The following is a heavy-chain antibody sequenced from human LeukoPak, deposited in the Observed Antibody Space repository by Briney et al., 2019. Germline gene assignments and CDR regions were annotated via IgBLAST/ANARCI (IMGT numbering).Heavy chain of an antibody. V-gene: IGHV3-23*01. Sequence: GGSLRLSCAASGFTFSSYAMSWVRQAPGKGLGWVSAISGSGGSTYSADSVKGRFTISRDNSKNTLYLQMNSLRAEDTAVYYCAKDIDFWSVYYFDYWGQGTLVTVSS. CDR1: GFTFSSYA. CDR2: ISGSGGST. CDR3: AKDIDFWSVYYFDY. J-gene: IGHJ4*02. D-gene: IGHD3-3*01.